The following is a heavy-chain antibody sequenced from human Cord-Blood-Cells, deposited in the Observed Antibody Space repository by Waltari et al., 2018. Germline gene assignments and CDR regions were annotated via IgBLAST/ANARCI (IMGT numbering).Heavy chain of an antibody. CDR3: AGGGPLRGWVSY. CDR1: GGSISSSNW. Sequence: QVQLQESGPGLVKPSGTLSLTCAVSGGSISSSNWWSWVRQPPGKGLEWIGEIYHSGSTNYNPPLKSRVTRSVDKSKNQFSLKLGSVTAADTAVYYCAGGGPLRGWVSYWGQGTLVTVSS. V-gene: IGHV4-4*02. D-gene: IGHD6-19*01. J-gene: IGHJ4*02. CDR2: IYHSGST.